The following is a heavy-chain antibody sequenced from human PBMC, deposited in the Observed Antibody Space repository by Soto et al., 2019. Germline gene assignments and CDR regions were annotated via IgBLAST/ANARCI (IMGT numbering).Heavy chain of an antibody. D-gene: IGHD3-16*01. CDR2: INEDGSEK. CDR1: GFSFSLFR. Sequence: EVQLAESGGGLVQPGGSLRLSCAASGFSFSLFRMSWVRQTPGKGLEWVANINEDGSEKFFADSVKGRFTISRDNAKNSLSLQMNSLTADYTAVYYCARTGWPQSSYYFDYWGQGTLVTVSS. CDR3: ARTGWPQSSYYFDY. J-gene: IGHJ4*02. V-gene: IGHV3-7*03.